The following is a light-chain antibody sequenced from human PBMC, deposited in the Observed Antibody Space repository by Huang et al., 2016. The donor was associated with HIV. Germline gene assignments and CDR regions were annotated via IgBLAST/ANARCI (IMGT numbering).Light chain of an antibody. CDR1: QGISSF. J-gene: IGKJ2*01. CDR3: QQLHSFSYT. V-gene: IGKV1-9*01. CDR2: AAS. Sequence: IQLTQSPSSLSASVGDRVTMTCRASQGISSFLAWYQQKPGKAPKLLIYAASTLQTGVPSRFSGSGSGTDLTLTINSLQPEDFATYFCQQLHSFSYTFGQGTKLEIK.